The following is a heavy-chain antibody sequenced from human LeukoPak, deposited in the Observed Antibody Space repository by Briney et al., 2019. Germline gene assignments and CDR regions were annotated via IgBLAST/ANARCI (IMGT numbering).Heavy chain of an antibody. CDR2: IYYSGST. CDR1: GGSISSGDYY. Sequence: RSSETLSLTCTVSGGSISSGDYYWSWIRQPPGKGLEWIGYIYYSGSTYYNPSLKSRVTISVDTSKNQFSLKLSSVTAADTAVYYCARTTMYWYFDLWGRGTLVTVSS. D-gene: IGHD1-1*01. V-gene: IGHV4-30-4*01. CDR3: ARTTMYWYFDL. J-gene: IGHJ2*01.